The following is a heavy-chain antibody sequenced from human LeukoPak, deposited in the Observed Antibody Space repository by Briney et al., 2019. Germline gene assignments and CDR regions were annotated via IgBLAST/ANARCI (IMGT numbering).Heavy chain of an antibody. J-gene: IGHJ6*03. CDR2: IIPIFGTA. D-gene: IGHD3-9*01. CDR3: ARGPGLGYFGPKGYYMDV. CDR1: GGTFSSYA. Sequence: GSSVKVSCKASGGTFSSYAISWVRQAPGQGLEWMGGIIPIFGTANYAQKFQGRVTITADESTSTAYMELSSLRSEDTAVYYCARGPGLGYFGPKGYYMDVWGKGTTVTISS. V-gene: IGHV1-69*01.